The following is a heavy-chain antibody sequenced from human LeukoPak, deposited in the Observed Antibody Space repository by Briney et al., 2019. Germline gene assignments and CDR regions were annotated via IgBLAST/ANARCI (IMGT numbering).Heavy chain of an antibody. V-gene: IGHV3-23*01. CDR3: AKLWVGEPIDY. Sequence: GGSLRLSCAASGFTFDDYGMSWVRQAPGRGLEWVSAISGSGGSTYYADSVKGRLIISRDNSKNTLYLQVNSLTAEDTAVYYCAKLWVGEPIDYWGQGTLVTVSS. CDR1: GFTFDDYG. CDR2: ISGSGGST. J-gene: IGHJ4*02. D-gene: IGHD3-10*01.